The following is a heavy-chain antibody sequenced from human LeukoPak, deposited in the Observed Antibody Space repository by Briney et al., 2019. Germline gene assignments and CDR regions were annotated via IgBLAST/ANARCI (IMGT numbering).Heavy chain of an antibody. D-gene: IGHD1-26*01. J-gene: IGHJ3*02. CDR1: GFTLSNYW. V-gene: IGHV3-74*01. CDR2: INTDGSST. Sequence: PGGSLRLSCSASGFTLSNYWMHWVRQAPGKGLVWVSRINTDGSSTNYADSVKGRFTVSRDNPKNTLYLQMNSLRAEDTAVYYCARVIGWDEPFDIWGQGTMVTVSS. CDR3: ARVIGWDEPFDI.